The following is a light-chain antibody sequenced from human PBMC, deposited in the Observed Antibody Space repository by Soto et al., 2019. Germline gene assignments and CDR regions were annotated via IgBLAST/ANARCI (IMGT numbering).Light chain of an antibody. CDR3: QQYNSYPGT. Sequence: DIQMTQSPSTLSASVGDRVTITCRASQSISSWLAWYQQKPGKAPKLLIYKASSLESGVTSRFSGSGSGTEFTLTISSLQPDDFATYYCQQYNSYPGTFGQGTKVEIK. CDR1: QSISSW. J-gene: IGKJ1*01. V-gene: IGKV1-5*03. CDR2: KAS.